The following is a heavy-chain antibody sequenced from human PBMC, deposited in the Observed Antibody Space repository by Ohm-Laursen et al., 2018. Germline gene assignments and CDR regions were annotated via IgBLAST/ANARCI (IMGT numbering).Heavy chain of an antibody. CDR3: VKGRLAGAFDY. CDR1: GFTFSTYA. J-gene: IGHJ4*02. CDR2: IGGTGSTS. D-gene: IGHD2-15*01. Sequence: SLRLSCAATGFTFSTYAMTWVRQAPGKGLEWVSSIGGTGSTSYYADSVNGRFTISRDNSKNTLYLQMNSLRAEDTAIYYCVKGRLAGAFDYWGQGTLVTVSS. V-gene: IGHV3-23*01.